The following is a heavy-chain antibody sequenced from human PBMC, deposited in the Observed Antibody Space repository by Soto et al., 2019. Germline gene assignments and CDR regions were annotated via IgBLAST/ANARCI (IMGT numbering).Heavy chain of an antibody. Sequence: QVQLVQSGSESMQPGASVKVSCKGSGYNFNSHSINWLRQDPGQGLEWMGWINPNTGNPTDAQGLRGRFVFSVDTSVSTVYLQIFSLKADVSAVYYCARDRASGSFDYRGQGTLVTVSS. J-gene: IGHJ4*02. CDR1: GYNFNSHS. D-gene: IGHD1-26*01. CDR2: INPNTGNP. CDR3: ARDRASGSFDY. V-gene: IGHV7-4-1*01.